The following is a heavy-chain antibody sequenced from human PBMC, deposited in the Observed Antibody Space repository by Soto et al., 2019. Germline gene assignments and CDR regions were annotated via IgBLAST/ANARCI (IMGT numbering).Heavy chain of an antibody. CDR3: GTGAVVPAYPNWADT. J-gene: IGHJ5*02. D-gene: IGHD2-15*01. Sequence: QVQLVQSGAELKKPGSSVKVSCKASGGSVTAYTINWVRQAPGQGLEWIGAFIPIFPTPNYAQKFQGRVTIPAAGPPTTASMDLNSLTSADAAASYCGTGAVVPAYPNWADTWGQGTLVTVSS. CDR2: FIPIFPTP. CDR1: GGSVTAYT. V-gene: IGHV1-69*12.